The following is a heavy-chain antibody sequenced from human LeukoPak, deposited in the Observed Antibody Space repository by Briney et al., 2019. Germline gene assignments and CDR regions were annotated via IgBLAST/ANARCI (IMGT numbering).Heavy chain of an antibody. J-gene: IGHJ4*02. CDR2: ISVYNGNT. Sequence: ASVKVSCKASGYTFTSYGISWVRQAPGQGLEWMGWISVYNGNTNYAQKLQGRVTMLTDTSTSTAYMELRSLRSDDTAVYCCARASAPYYDFWSGYYLDYWGQGTLVTVSS. CDR3: ARASAPYYDFWSGYYLDY. CDR1: GYTFTSYG. D-gene: IGHD3-3*01. V-gene: IGHV1-18*01.